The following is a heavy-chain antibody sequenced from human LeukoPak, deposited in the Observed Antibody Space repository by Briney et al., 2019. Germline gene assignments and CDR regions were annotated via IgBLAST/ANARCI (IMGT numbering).Heavy chain of an antibody. J-gene: IGHJ4*02. CDR1: GGSISSSSYY. Sequence: SETLSLTCTVSGGSISSSSYYWGWIRQPPGKGLEWIGSIYYSGSTYYNASLQSRVTISIDTSKNQFSLRLNSVTAADTAMYYCVKSGGYGLIDYWGQGTLVTVSS. CDR3: VKSGGYGLIDY. V-gene: IGHV4-39*01. D-gene: IGHD1-26*01. CDR2: IYYSGST.